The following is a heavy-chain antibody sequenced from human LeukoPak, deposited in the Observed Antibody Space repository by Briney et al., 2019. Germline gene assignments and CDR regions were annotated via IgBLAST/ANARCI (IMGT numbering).Heavy chain of an antibody. V-gene: IGHV1-46*01. CDR1: VYTFTSYY. J-gene: IGHJ4*02. CDR3: ARGHVLLWFGELFGIDY. D-gene: IGHD3-10*01. Sequence: ASVKVSCKACVYTFTSYYMHWVRQAPGKGLAWMGIINPSGGSTSYAQKFQGRVTMTRDTSTSTVYMELSSLRSEDTAVYYCARGHVLLWFGELFGIDYWGQGTLVTVSS. CDR2: INPSGGST.